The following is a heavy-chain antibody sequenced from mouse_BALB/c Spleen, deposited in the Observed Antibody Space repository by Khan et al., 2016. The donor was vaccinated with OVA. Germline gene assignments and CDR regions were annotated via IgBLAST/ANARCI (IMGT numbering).Heavy chain of an antibody. CDR2: ISPGSGIP. D-gene: IGHD1-1*01. J-gene: IGHJ4*01. Sequence: DLVKPGASVKLSCKASGYTFTSYWINWKKQRPGQGLEWIGRISPGSGIPYYNEIFKGKATLTVDTSSTTAYIQVSSLSSEDSAVYFCAIENYYGSSHYAMDYWGQGTSVTVSS. CDR3: AIENYYGSSHYAMDY. V-gene: IGHV1S41*01. CDR1: GYTFTSYW.